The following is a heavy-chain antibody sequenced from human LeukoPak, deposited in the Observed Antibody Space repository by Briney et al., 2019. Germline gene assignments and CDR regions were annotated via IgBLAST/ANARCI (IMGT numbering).Heavy chain of an antibody. CDR2: IYYSGST. J-gene: IGHJ4*02. Sequence: SETLSLTCTVSGGSISSYYWSWIRQPPGKGLEWIGYIYYSGSTNYNPSLKSRVTISVDTSKNQFSLKLSSVTAADMSVYYSAKHYGSGSDYRNATVHFDYWGQGTLVTVSS. CDR3: AKHYGSGSDYRNATVHFDY. CDR1: GGSISSYY. D-gene: IGHD3-10*01. V-gene: IGHV4-59*01.